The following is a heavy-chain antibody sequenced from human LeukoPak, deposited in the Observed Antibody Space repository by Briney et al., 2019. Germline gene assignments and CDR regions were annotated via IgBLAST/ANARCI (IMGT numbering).Heavy chain of an antibody. V-gene: IGHV3-23*01. J-gene: IGHJ4*02. CDR3: ARVREDHYDSSGYYFLDY. D-gene: IGHD3-22*01. CDR2: ITGSGTST. CDR1: GFTFSAYA. Sequence: GGSLRLSCAASGFTFSAYAMSWVRQAPGKGLEWVSTITGSGTSTYYADSVKGRVTISADKSINTVYLQWSSLKASDTAMYYCARVREDHYDSSGYYFLDYWGQGTLVTVSS.